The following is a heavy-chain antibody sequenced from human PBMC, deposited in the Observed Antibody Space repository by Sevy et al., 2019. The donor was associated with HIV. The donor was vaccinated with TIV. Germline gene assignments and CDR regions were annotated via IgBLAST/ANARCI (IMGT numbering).Heavy chain of an antibody. Sequence: GGSLRLSCTASGFTFGDYAMSWFRQAPGKGLEWVGFIRSKAYGGTTEYAASVKGRVTISRDDSKSIAYLQMNSLKTEDTAVYYCTRDRSYAILTGYSWTYYYYGMDVWGQGTTVTVSS. CDR2: IRSKAYGGTT. J-gene: IGHJ6*02. CDR3: TRDRSYAILTGYSWTYYYYGMDV. V-gene: IGHV3-49*03. D-gene: IGHD3-9*01. CDR1: GFTFGDYA.